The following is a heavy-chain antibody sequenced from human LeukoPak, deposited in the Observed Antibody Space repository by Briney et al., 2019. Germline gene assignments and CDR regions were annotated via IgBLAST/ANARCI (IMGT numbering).Heavy chain of an antibody. J-gene: IGHJ4*02. CDR2: INPNSGGT. CDR3: ARDLLAGLGIDY. D-gene: IGHD3/OR15-3a*01. Sequence: ASVKVSCKASGYTFTGYYMHWVRQAPGQGLEWMGWINPNSGGTNYAQKFQGRVTMTRDTSISTAYMELSRQRSDDTAVYYCARDLLAGLGIDYWGQGTLVTVSS. CDR1: GYTFTGYY. V-gene: IGHV1-2*02.